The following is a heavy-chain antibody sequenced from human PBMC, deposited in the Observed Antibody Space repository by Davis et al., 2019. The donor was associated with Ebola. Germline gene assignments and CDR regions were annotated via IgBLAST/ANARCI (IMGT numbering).Heavy chain of an antibody. CDR3: ARGTYYYDSSGYHLDY. Sequence: GESLKISCAASGFTFSDYYMSWIRQAPGKGLEWVSYISSSSSYTNYADSVKGRFTISRDNAKNSLYLQMNSLRAEDTAVYYCARGTYYYDSSGYHLDYWGQGTLVTVSS. J-gene: IGHJ4*02. D-gene: IGHD3-22*01. V-gene: IGHV3-11*06. CDR2: ISSSSSYT. CDR1: GFTFSDYY.